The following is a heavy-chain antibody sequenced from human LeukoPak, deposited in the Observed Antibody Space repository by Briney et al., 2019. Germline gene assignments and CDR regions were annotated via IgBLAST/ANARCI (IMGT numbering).Heavy chain of an antibody. CDR3: ARVAYDDSSGYYYYYYYMDV. CDR2: IYSSVST. D-gene: IGHD3-22*01. Sequence: SETLSLTCAVSGGSISSYYWTWIRQPPGKGLEWIGYIYSSVSTYYNPSLNSRVTIWFDTSKNQFSLKLSSVTAADTAVYYCARVAYDDSSGYYYYYYYMDVWGKGTTVTVSS. CDR1: GGSISSYY. V-gene: IGHV4-4*08. J-gene: IGHJ6*03.